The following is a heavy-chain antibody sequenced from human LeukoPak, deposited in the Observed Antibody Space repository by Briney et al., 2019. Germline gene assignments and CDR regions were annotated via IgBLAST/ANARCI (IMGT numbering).Heavy chain of an antibody. D-gene: IGHD3-22*01. CDR1: GFTFSKYD. CDR3: ARVSGITMIVVDY. V-gene: IGHV3-48*04. J-gene: IGHJ4*02. Sequence: PLGSLRLSCAASGFTFSKYDMNWVRQVPGKGLEWVAYVSASGSTIYYADSVKGRFTISRDNAKNSLYLQMNSLRAEDTAVYYCARVSGITMIVVDYWGQGTLVTVSS. CDR2: VSASGSTI.